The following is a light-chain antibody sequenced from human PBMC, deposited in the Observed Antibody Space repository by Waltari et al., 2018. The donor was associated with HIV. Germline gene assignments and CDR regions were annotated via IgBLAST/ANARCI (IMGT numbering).Light chain of an antibody. V-gene: IGKV3-15*01. CDR1: QSVSNN. CDR3: QQYKDWPPWT. Sequence: TVMTQSPGTLSVSPGERATLSCRASQSVSNNLAWYQQKPGEAPRLLISDASDRATGVPARFSGSGSGTEFTLTISSLQSEDFAVYFCQQYKDWPPWTFGQGTKVEMK. J-gene: IGKJ1*01. CDR2: DAS.